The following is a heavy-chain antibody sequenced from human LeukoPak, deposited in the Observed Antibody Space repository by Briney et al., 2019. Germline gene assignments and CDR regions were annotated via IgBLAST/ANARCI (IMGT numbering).Heavy chain of an antibody. CDR1: LGSISSSSYY. Sequence: SETLSHTCMHSLGSISSSSYYWGWIRQPPGKGLEWIGSIYYSGSTYYNPSLKSRVTISVDTSKNQFSLKLSSVTAADTAVYYCARSRYYDFPFDYWGQGTLVTVSS. J-gene: IGHJ4*02. D-gene: IGHD3-3*01. V-gene: IGHV4-39*01. CDR3: ARSRYYDFPFDY. CDR2: IYYSGST.